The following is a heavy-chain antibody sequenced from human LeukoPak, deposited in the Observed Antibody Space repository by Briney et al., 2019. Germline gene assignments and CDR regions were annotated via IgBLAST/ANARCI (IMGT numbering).Heavy chain of an antibody. CDR3: ARSRTGFDYQVEY. J-gene: IGHJ4*02. D-gene: IGHD3-9*01. V-gene: IGHV3-23*01. Sequence: ETLSLTCAVSGGSFSSYYWSWIRQPPGKGLEWVSTIRNSGISTYYADSVKGRFTISRDGSKSTVFLLMNSLRAEDTAIYYCARSRTGFDYQVEYWGQGTLVTVSS. CDR2: IRNSGIST. CDR1: GGSFSSYY.